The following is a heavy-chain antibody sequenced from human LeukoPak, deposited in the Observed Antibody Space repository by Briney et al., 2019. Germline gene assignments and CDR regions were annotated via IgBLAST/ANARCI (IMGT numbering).Heavy chain of an antibody. CDR3: ARGLGRLRYCSSTSCYSLDY. CDR2: IWYDGSNK. CDR1: GFTFSSYG. V-gene: IGHV3-33*01. Sequence: PGRSLRLSCAAAGFTFSSYGMHGVRQAPGKGLEWVAVIWYDGSNKYYADSVKGRFTISRDNSKNTLYLQMNSLRAEDTAVYYCARGLGRLRYCSSTSCYSLDYWGQGTLVTVSS. J-gene: IGHJ4*02. D-gene: IGHD2-2*01.